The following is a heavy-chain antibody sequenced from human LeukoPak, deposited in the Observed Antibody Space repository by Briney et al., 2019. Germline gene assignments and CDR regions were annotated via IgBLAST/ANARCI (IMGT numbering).Heavy chain of an antibody. CDR2: IYHSGST. D-gene: IGHD6-13*01. V-gene: IGHV4-38-2*01. CDR1: GHSISSGYY. J-gene: IGHJ6*03. Sequence: SETLSLTCAVSGHSISSGYYWGWVRQPPGKGLEWIGSIYHSGSTYYNPSLKSRVTISVDTSKNQFSLKLSSVTAADTAVYYCARAAPRAAARYYYYMDVWGKGTTVTVSS. CDR3: ARAAPRAAARYYYYMDV.